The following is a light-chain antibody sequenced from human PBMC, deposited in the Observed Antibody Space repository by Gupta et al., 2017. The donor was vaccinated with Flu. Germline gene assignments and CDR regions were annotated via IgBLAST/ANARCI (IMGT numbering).Light chain of an antibody. Sequence: EIVSTQPPGTLSLSPGERPTLSCRARQSVRSSYLAWYQQKPGQAPRLLIYGASSRANGFPDRFSGSGSGTEFTLTISRLEPEDFAVYYCQQESSSPYTFGQGTKMEIK. CDR2: GAS. V-gene: IGKV3-20*01. CDR3: QQESSSPYT. J-gene: IGKJ2*01. CDR1: QSVRSSY.